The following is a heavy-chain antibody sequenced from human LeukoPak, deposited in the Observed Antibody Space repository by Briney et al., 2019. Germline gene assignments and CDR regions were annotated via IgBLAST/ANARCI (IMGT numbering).Heavy chain of an antibody. V-gene: IGHV4-38-2*01. CDR3: AKASCGGGCYVES. CDR2: ISRDGNP. D-gene: IGHD2-21*02. Sequence: GSLRLSCAASGFTFSIYAMTWVRQPPGKGLEWVGSISRDGNPSYNPSLKSRVTLSIQTSQNQISLRLSSVTAADTAVYYCAKASCGGGCYVESWGQGTLVTVSS. CDR1: GFTFSIYA. J-gene: IGHJ4*02.